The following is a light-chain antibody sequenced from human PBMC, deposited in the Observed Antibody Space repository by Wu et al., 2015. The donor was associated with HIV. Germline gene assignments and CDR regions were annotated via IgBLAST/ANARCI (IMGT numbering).Light chain of an antibody. CDR3: QQYNNWPPLT. CDR2: DAS. J-gene: IGKJ4*01. V-gene: IGKV3-15*01. CDR1: QSVAIN. Sequence: EIVMTQSPATLAVSPGEGATLSCRASQSVAINLAWYQQKPGLAPRLLIYDASTRATGVPARFSGSGSGTEFSLTISGLQSEDSAVYYCQQYNNWPPLTFGGGPR.